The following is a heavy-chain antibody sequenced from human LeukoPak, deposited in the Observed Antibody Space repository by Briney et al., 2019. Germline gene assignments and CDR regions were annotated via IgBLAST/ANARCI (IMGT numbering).Heavy chain of an antibody. CDR1: GGSISTYY. V-gene: IGHV4-4*09. D-gene: IGHD6-13*01. J-gene: IGHJ4*02. CDR2: IYTSGST. CDR3: ASRPADSNWYGVFDF. Sequence: SETLSLTCTVSGGSISTYYWSWIRQPPGKGLEWIGYIYTSGSTNYNPSLKSRVTISVDTSKNQFSLKLSSVTAADTAVYYCASRPADSNWYGVFDFWSRGTLVTVSS.